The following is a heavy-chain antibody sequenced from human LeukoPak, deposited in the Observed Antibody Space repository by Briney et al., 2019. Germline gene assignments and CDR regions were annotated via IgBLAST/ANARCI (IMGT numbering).Heavy chain of an antibody. CDR1: GGSFSGYY. CDR2: INHSGST. J-gene: IGHJ4*02. V-gene: IGHV4-34*01. D-gene: IGHD1-26*01. Sequence: PSETLSLTCAVYGGSFSGYYWSWIRQPPGKGLEWIGEINHSGSTNYNPSLKSRVTISVDTSKNQFSLKLSSVTAADTAVYYCARQSSGSYPYYFDYWGQGTLVTVSS. CDR3: ARQSSGSYPYYFDY.